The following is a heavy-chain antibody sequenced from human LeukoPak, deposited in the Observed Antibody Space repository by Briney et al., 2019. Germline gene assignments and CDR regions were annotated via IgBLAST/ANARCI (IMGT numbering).Heavy chain of an antibody. V-gene: IGHV1-18*01. CDR3: AREMYSSGLIHY. J-gene: IGHJ4*02. CDR2: ISAYNGNT. D-gene: IGHD6-19*01. Sequence: ASVKVSCKASGYTFTSYGITWVRQGPGQGLEWMGWISAYNGNTNYAQNLQGRVTMTTDTSTSTAYMELRSLRSDDTAVYYCAREMYSSGLIHYWGQGTLVTVSS. CDR1: GYTFTSYG.